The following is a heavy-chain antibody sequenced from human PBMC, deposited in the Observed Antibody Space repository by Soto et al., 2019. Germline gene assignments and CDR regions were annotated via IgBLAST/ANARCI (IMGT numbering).Heavy chain of an antibody. CDR2: INHSGST. CDR3: AGHISRLWFGGAHFDY. Sequence: LSLTCAVYGGSFSGYYWSWIRQPPGKGLEWIGEINHSGSTNYNPSLKSRVTISVDTSKNQVSLKLSSVTAADTAVYYCAGHISRLWFGGAHFDYWGQGTLVTVSS. D-gene: IGHD3-10*01. V-gene: IGHV4-34*01. J-gene: IGHJ4*02. CDR1: GGSFSGYY.